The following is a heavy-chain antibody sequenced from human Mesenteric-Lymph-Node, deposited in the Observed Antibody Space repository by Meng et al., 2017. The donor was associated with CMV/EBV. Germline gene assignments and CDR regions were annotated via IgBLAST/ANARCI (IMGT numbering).Heavy chain of an antibody. D-gene: IGHD2-15*01. CDR1: GYRFTFYD. CDR2: MNPDSGDT. Sequence: ASVKVSCKASGYRFTFYDINWVRQATGQGLEWMGWMNPDSGDTGYAQKFQGRVTISRHTSINTAYMELRSLRSNDTAVYYCARDTPGEDKWDWGQGTLVTVSS. CDR3: ARDTPGEDKWD. V-gene: IGHV1-8*03. J-gene: IGHJ4*02.